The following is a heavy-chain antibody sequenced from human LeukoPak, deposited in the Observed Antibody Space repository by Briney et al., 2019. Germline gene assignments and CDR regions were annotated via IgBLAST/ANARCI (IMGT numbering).Heavy chain of an antibody. J-gene: IGHJ4*02. D-gene: IGHD6-13*01. CDR1: GYTFTSYG. V-gene: IGHV1-18*01. Sequence: EASVKVSCKASGYTFTSYGISWVRQAPVQGLKWMGWISAYNGNTNYAQKLQGRVTMTTDTSTSTAYMELRSLRSDDTAVYYCARESAAGTTGPDYWGQGTLVTVSS. CDR3: ARESAAGTTGPDY. CDR2: ISAYNGNT.